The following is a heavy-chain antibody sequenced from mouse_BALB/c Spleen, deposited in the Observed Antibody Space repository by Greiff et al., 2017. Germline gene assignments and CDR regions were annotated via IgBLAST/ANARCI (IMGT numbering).Heavy chain of an antibody. CDR1: GYSITSDYA. CDR2: ISYSGST. J-gene: IGHJ3*01. Sequence: EVKLEESGPGLVKPSQSLSLTCTVTGYSITSDYAWNWIRQFPGNKLEWMGYISYSGSTSYNPSLKSRISITRDTSKNQFFLQLNSVTTEDTATYYCARSGDYGVWFAYWGQGTLVTVSA. CDR3: ARSGDYGVWFAY. D-gene: IGHD2-4*01. V-gene: IGHV3-2*02.